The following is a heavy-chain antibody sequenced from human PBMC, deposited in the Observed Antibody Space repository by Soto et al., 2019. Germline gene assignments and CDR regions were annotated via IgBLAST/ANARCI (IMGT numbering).Heavy chain of an antibody. CDR1: GFTFGDYA. CDR2: IRSKAYGGTT. D-gene: IGHD5-12*01. CDR3: TRDIVATTHDYYYYYGMDV. Sequence: PGGSLRLSCTASGFTFGDYAMSWVRQAPGKGLEWVGFIRSKAYGGTTEYAASVKGRFTISRDDSKSIAYLQMNSLKTEDTAVYYCTRDIVATTHDYYYYYGMDVWGQGTTVTVSS. V-gene: IGHV3-49*04. J-gene: IGHJ6*02.